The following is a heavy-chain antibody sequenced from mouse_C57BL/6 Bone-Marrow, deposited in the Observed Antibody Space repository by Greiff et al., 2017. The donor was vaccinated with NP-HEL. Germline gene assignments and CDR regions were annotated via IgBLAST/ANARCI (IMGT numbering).Heavy chain of an antibody. CDR3: TRACDYYGSSYVGYFDV. CDR1: GYTFTSYW. V-gene: IGHV1-5*01. D-gene: IGHD1-1*01. J-gene: IGHJ1*03. Sequence: EVQLQESGTVLARPGASVKMSCKTSGYTFTSYWMHWVKQRPGQGLEWIGAIYPGNSDTSYNQKFKGKAKLTAVTSASTAYMELSSLTNEDSAVYYCTRACDYYGSSYVGYFDVWGTGTTVTVSS. CDR2: IYPGNSDT.